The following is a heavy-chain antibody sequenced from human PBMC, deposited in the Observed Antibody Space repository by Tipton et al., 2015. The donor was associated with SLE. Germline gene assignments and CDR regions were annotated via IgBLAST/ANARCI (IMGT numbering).Heavy chain of an antibody. V-gene: IGHV4-59*12. CDR2: IYQGGSA. CDR1: VGSISNYH. CDR3: ARELRVTGLFDF. Sequence: TLSLTCTVSVGSISNYHWIWIRQSPGKGLEWIGYIYQGGSATYNPSLKSRVTMSIDTSKNHFSLNLSSVTAADTAVYFCARELRVTGLFDFWGRGTLVTVSS. J-gene: IGHJ4*02. D-gene: IGHD2-8*02.